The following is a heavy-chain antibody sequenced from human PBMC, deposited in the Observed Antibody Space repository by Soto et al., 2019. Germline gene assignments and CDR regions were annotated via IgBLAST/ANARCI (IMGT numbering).Heavy chain of an antibody. Sequence: QVQLQESGPGLVKPSQTLSLTCTVSGRSISSGGYYWSWIRQHPGKGLEWIGYIYYSGSTYYNPSLKSRVTRSVDTSKNPFSLKLSSVTATDTAVYYCARESPYGSGTYWFDPWGQGTLVTVSS. CDR2: IYYSGST. V-gene: IGHV4-31*03. J-gene: IGHJ5*02. D-gene: IGHD3-10*01. CDR3: ARESPYGSGTYWFDP. CDR1: GRSISSGGYY.